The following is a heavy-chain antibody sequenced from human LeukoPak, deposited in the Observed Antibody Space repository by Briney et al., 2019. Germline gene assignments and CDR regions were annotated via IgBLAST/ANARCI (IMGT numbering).Heavy chain of an antibody. CDR2: IKSKTDGGTT. V-gene: IGHV3-15*01. Sequence: KAGGSLRLSCVASGFTFSNAWMSWVRQAPGKGLEWVGRIKSKTDGGTTDYAAPVNGRFSISRDHSRNTLYLQMSSLKTEDTAVYYCTGRLGYCSRSSCPLPSDYWGQGTLVTVSS. CDR1: GFTFSNAW. CDR3: TGRLGYCSRSSCPLPSDY. D-gene: IGHD2-2*01. J-gene: IGHJ4*02.